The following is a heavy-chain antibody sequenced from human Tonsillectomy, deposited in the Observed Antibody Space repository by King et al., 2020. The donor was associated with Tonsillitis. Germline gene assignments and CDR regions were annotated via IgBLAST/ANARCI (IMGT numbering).Heavy chain of an antibody. CDR2: IDTDGDT. CDR1: GFTFSSYD. CDR3: AGEPRGYYYGMDV. J-gene: IGHJ6*02. Sequence: VQLVESGGGLVQPGGSLRLSCAASGFTFSSYDMHWVRQATGQGLEWVSRIDTDGDTYYPGSVKGRFTISREDAKNSLYLQMNSLRAADTAVYYCAGEPRGYYYGMDVWGQGTPVTVSS. V-gene: IGHV3-13*01.